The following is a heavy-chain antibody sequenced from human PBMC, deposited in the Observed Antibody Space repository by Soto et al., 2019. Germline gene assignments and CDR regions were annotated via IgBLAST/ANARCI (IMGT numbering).Heavy chain of an antibody. CDR2: VYYSGNT. D-gene: IGHD4-17*01. CDR3: SKLTWADYGGIFDA. V-gene: IGHV4-61*07. Sequence: WTWIRQPPGKGLEWIGYVYYSGNTNYNPSLTSRVTISFDTSTNQFALKLGSVNDADTAVYYCSKLTWADYGGIFDAWGQGTLVTVSS. J-gene: IGHJ5*02.